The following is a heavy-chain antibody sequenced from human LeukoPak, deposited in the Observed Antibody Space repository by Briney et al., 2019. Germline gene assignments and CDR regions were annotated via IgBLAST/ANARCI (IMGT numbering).Heavy chain of an antibody. V-gene: IGHV3-9*01. CDR1: GFTFDDYG. CDR2: ISWNSGSI. Sequence: GGSLRLSCAASGFTFDDYGVHWVRQAPGKGLEWVSGISWNSGSIGYADSVKGRFTISRDNAKNSLYLQMNSLRAEDTALYYCARGSAWLDTLDYWGQGTLVTVSS. J-gene: IGHJ4*02. D-gene: IGHD6-19*01. CDR3: ARGSAWLDTLDY.